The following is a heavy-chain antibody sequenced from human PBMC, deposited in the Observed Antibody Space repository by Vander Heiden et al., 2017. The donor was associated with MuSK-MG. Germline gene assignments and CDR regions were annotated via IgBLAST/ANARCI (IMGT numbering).Heavy chain of an antibody. V-gene: IGHV4-61*02. D-gene: IGHD2-15*01. CDR1: GPSITTCGYY. CDR2: IYTSGST. J-gene: IGHJ4*02. CDR3: ARAVDHERATSYSAFDF. Sequence: VQLQESGPGLVKPSRTLSLTGTVAGPSITTCGYYWSWIRQHAGKGLEGIGRIYTSGSTNYNAARNRRVTIAVDTSKNQFSLKKSSVTAADTAVYYCARAVDHERATSYSAFDFWGQGTMVTVSS.